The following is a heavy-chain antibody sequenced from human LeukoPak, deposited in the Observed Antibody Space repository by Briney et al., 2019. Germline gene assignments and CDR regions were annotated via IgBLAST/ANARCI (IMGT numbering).Heavy chain of an antibody. CDR2: ISYSGIST. J-gene: IGHJ4*02. D-gene: IGHD1-26*01. CDR3: ARDFRPGYSGSYDY. CDR1: GFTFSSYA. V-gene: IGHV3-23*01. Sequence: GGSLRLSCAASGFTFSSYAMSWVRQAPGKGLEWVSAISYSGISTSYADSVKGRFTISRDNAKNSLYLQMNSLRAEDTAVYYCARDFRPGYSGSYDYWGQGTLVTVSS.